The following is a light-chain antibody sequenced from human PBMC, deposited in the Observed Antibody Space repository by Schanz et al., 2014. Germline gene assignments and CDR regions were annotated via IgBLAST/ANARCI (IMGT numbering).Light chain of an antibody. CDR1: QNVATN. J-gene: IGKJ2*01. CDR2: GAS. V-gene: IGKV3-15*01. CDR3: QQYSYWPS. Sequence: EIVMTQSPTTLSLSPGETATLSCRASQNVATNLAWYQQKPGQAPRLLIYGASTRVTGIPGRFSGSGSGTDFTLTISSLQSEDFAVYYCQQYSYWPSFGQGTKLEIK.